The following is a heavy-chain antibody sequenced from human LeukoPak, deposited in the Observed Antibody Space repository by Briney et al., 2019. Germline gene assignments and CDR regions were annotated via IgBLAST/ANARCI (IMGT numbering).Heavy chain of an antibody. J-gene: IGHJ4*02. Sequence: GGSLRLSCAASRFTFSDYHMTWIRQAPGKGLEWVSAISNSGDATYSADSVRGRFSISRDNAKNSLYLQMNSLRAEDTAVYYCAREGGWGYCSSTSCYTLDYWGQGTLVTVSS. D-gene: IGHD2-2*02. V-gene: IGHV3-11*04. CDR3: AREGGWGYCSSTSCYTLDY. CDR2: ISNSGDAT. CDR1: RFTFSDYH.